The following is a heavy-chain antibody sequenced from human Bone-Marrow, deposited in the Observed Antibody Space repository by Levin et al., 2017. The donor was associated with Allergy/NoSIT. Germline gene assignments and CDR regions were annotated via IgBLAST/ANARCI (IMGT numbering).Heavy chain of an antibody. CDR3: ARAIPSGGNSYYYYYMDV. V-gene: IGHV4-59*01. J-gene: IGHJ6*03. CDR1: GGSISGSY. D-gene: IGHD4-23*01. CDR2: IYYSGST. Sequence: SQTLSLTCTVSGGSISGSYWSWIRQPPEKGLEWIGYIYYSGSTKYNASLTSRVTISVDTSKNQFSLKLTSVTAADTAVYYCARAIPSGGNSYYYYYMDVWGKGTTVTVSS.